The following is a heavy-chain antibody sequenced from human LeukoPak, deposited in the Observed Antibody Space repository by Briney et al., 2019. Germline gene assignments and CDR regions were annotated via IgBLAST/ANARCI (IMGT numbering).Heavy chain of an antibody. CDR1: GFTFTGYY. V-gene: IGHV1-2*02. D-gene: IGHD6-6*01. Sequence: PGGSLRLSCAASGFTFTGYYMHWVRQAPGQGLEWMGWINPNSGGTNYAQKFQGRVTMTRDTSISTAYMELSGLTSDDTAVYYCARGLASIAARPRDYWGQGTPVTVSS. CDR3: ARGLASIAARPRDY. CDR2: INPNSGGT. J-gene: IGHJ4*02.